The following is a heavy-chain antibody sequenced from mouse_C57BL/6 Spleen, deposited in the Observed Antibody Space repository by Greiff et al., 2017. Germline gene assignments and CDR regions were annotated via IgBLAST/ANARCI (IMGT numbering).Heavy chain of an antibody. J-gene: IGHJ2*01. CDR1: GYAFSSSW. CDR2: IYPGDGDT. CDR3: ARNRWLLRGGDCDY. D-gene: IGHD2-3*01. Sequence: QVQLQQSGPELVKPGASVQISCKASGYAFSSSWMNWVKQRPGKGLEWIGRIYPGDGDTNYNGKFKGKATLTADKSSRTAYMQLSSLTSEDSAVYFCARNRWLLRGGDCDYWGQGTTLTVSS. V-gene: IGHV1-82*01.